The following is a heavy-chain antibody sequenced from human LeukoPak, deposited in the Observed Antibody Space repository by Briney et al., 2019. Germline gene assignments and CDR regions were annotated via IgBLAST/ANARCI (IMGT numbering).Heavy chain of an antibody. CDR2: ISYDGSNK. Sequence: GGSLRLSCAASGFTFSSYAMHWVRQAPGKGLEWVAVISYDGSNKYYADSVKGRFTISRDNSKNTLYLQMNSLRSEDTAVYYCARVPRFHSGSYADNWFDPWGQGTLVTVSS. D-gene: IGHD1-26*01. V-gene: IGHV3-30-3*01. CDR1: GFTFSSYA. J-gene: IGHJ5*02. CDR3: ARVPRFHSGSYADNWFDP.